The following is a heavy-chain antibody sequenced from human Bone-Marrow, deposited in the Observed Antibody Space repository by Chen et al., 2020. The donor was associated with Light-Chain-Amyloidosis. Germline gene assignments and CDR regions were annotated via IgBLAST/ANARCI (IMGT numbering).Heavy chain of an antibody. CDR1: GNIFSSYW. D-gene: IGHD3-22*01. V-gene: IGHV5-10-1*03. J-gene: IGHJ4*02. CDR2: IDLSDFDT. CDR3: ARQGYYEISGYSDY. Sequence: EVQLVQSGAEVKKPGESLRISCTGSGNIFSSYWISWVRQMPGKGLEWMGRIDLSDFDTNYSPAFQGHVTISVDKSINTAHLQWSRLDASDTAIYYCARQGYYEISGYSDYWGQGTLVTVSS.